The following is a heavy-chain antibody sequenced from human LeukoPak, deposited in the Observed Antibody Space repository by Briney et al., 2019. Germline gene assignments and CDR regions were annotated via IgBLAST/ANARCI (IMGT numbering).Heavy chain of an antibody. Sequence: GGSLRLSCAASGFTVNNNYMSWVRQAPGKGLEWVLVIDSGGSTYYADSVKGRFTISRDNSKNTLYLQMNSLRAEDTAVYYCARYEGNSYYMDVWGKGTTVTISS. CDR3: ARYEGNSYYMDV. D-gene: IGHD1-1*01. V-gene: IGHV3-66*01. CDR1: GFTVNNNY. CDR2: IDSGGST. J-gene: IGHJ6*03.